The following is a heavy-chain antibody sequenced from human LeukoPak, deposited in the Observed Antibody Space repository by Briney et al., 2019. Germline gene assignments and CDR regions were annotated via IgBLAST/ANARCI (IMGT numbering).Heavy chain of an antibody. D-gene: IGHD6-13*01. CDR2: IYYSGST. CDR3: ARDLGSSWDY. CDR1: GGSISSYY. Sequence: SETLSLTCTVSGGSISSYYWSWIRQPPGKGLEWIGYIYYSGSTNYNPSLKSRVTISVDTSKNQFSLKLSSVTAADTAVYYCARDLGSSWDYWGQGTLVTVSS. V-gene: IGHV4-59*01. J-gene: IGHJ4*02.